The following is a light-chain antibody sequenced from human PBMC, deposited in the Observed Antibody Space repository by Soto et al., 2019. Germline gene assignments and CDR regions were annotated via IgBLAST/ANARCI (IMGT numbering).Light chain of an antibody. Sequence: ELVLTQSPGTLSLSPGDRATLSCRASQSLSSRNLAWYQQKTGQAPRPLIYGVSSRATGIPDRLSGSGSGTDLTLTISRLEPEDFAVYYCQKYDSSPRAFGQGTKVDIK. J-gene: IGKJ1*01. CDR2: GVS. CDR3: QKYDSSPRA. CDR1: QSLSSRN. V-gene: IGKV3-20*01.